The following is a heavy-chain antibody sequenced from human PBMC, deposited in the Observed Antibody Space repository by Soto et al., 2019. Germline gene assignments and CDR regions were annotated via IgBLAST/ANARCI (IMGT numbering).Heavy chain of an antibody. CDR1: EFTFSSYA. D-gene: IGHD6-13*01. J-gene: IGHJ4*02. Sequence: EVQLLESGGGLVQPGGSLRLSCAASEFTFSSYAMSWVRQAPNKGLEWVSTISGSGGRTYYADSAKGRFTISRDNSRNTLHLQMNSLRVEDTAVYYCAKTLLSTSWYGLHDYVSQGTLVTVSS. CDR3: AKTLLSTSWYGLHDY. V-gene: IGHV3-23*01. CDR2: ISGSGGRT.